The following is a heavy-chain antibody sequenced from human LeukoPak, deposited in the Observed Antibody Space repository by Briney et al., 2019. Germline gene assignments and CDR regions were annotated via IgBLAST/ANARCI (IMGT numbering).Heavy chain of an antibody. D-gene: IGHD6-13*01. Sequence: SETLSLTCAVYGGSFSGYYWSWIRQPPGKGLEWIGEVNHSGSTNYNPSLKSRVTISVDTSKNQFSLKLSSVTAADTAVYYCARGLLYSSSWGRPYYFAYWGQGTLVTVSS. J-gene: IGHJ4*02. CDR2: VNHSGST. CDR1: GGSFSGYY. CDR3: ARGLLYSSSWGRPYYFAY. V-gene: IGHV4-34*01.